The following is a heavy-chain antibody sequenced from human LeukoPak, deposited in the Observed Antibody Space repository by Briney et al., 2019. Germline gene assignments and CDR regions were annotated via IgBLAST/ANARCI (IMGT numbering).Heavy chain of an antibody. CDR3: AKDRVEYSSSSSNY. V-gene: IGHV3-48*01. Sequence: PGGSLRLSCAASGFTFSSYSMNWVRQAPGKGLEWVSYISSSSSTIYYADSVKGRFTISRDNAKNSLYLQMNSLRAEDTAVYYCAKDRVEYSSSSSNYWGQGTLVTVSS. D-gene: IGHD6-6*01. CDR2: ISSSSSTI. CDR1: GFTFSSYS. J-gene: IGHJ4*02.